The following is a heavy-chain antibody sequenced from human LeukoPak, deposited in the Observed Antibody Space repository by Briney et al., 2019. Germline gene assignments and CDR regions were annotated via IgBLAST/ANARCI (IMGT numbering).Heavy chain of an antibody. CDR1: GFTVSSYG. D-gene: IGHD1-26*01. V-gene: IGHV3-30*18. J-gene: IGHJ4*02. CDR3: AKVAVGGTIHYFDY. CDR2: ISSDGRHK. Sequence: GQSLRLSCATSGFTVSSYGMHWVRQAPGPWRDRVAVISSDGRHKYYADSVKARFTRTSDNSKNTMYLQMNSLRAEDTAVYYCAKVAVGGTIHYFDYWGQGNLVTVSS.